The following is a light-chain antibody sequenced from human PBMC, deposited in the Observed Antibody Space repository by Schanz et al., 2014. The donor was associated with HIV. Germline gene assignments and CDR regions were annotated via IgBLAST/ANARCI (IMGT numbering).Light chain of an antibody. CDR3: QQYATSPRT. CDR2: ATS. V-gene: IGKV3-20*01. J-gene: IGKJ1*01. Sequence: EIVLTQSPATLSLSPGGRATLSCGASQRLSSSYLAWYQQKRDQPPRLVIYATSTRAAGIPDRFSGTGSGTGFTLTISRLESEDFAVYYCQQYATSPRTFGQGTKVEIK. CDR1: QRLSSSY.